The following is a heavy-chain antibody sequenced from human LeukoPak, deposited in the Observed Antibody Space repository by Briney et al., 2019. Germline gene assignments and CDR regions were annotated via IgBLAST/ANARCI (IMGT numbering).Heavy chain of an antibody. Sequence: GCSLRLSCAASGFTFSSYAMNWVRQAPGKGLDWVACVRADVSIQNYAQNVQGRVTTTTDKSTSTVYMEMSSLRSEDTAVYYCAKGPSSSREPYFDYWGQGTLVTVSS. CDR1: GFTFSSYA. V-gene: IGHV3-30*04. J-gene: IGHJ4*02. CDR3: AKGPSSSREPYFDY. D-gene: IGHD6-6*01. CDR2: VRADVSIQ.